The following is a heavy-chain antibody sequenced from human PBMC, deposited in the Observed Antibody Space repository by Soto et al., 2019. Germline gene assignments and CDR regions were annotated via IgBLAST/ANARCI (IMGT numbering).Heavy chain of an antibody. D-gene: IGHD3-16*01. J-gene: IGHJ6*02. CDR2: ISSSSSYI. Sequence: GSLRLSCAASGFTFSSYSMNWVRQAPGKGLEWVSSISSSSSYIYYADSVKGRFTISRDNAKNSLYLQMNSLRAEDTAVYYCARDQGDSFKDYYYYGMDVWGQGTTVTVSS. CDR3: ARDQGDSFKDYYYYGMDV. CDR1: GFTFSSYS. V-gene: IGHV3-21*01.